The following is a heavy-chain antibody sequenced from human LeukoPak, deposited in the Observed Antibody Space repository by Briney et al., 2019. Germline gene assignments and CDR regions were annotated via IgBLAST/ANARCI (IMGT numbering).Heavy chain of an antibody. J-gene: IGHJ6*04. CDR1: GYTFTSYG. Sequence: AAVKVSCKASGYTFTSYGISWVRQAPGQGLEWMGWISAYNGNTNYAQKLQGRVTMTTDTSTSTAYMELRSLRSDDTAVYYCARVSGYSGYGLNLDVMDVWGKGTTVTVSS. V-gene: IGHV1-18*01. CDR3: ARVSGYSGYGLNLDVMDV. D-gene: IGHD5-12*01. CDR2: ISAYNGNT.